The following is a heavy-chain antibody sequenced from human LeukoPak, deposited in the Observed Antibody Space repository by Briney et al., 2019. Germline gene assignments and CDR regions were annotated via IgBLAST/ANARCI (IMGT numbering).Heavy chain of an antibody. D-gene: IGHD6-19*01. Sequence: GGSLRLSCAASGFTFSSYEMNWVRQAPGKGLEWVSYISSSGSTIYYADSVKGRFTISRDNAKNSLYLQMNSLRAEDTAVYYCARDRDSSGWYDPSYYYYMDVWGKGTTVTVSS. V-gene: IGHV3-48*03. CDR2: ISSSGSTI. J-gene: IGHJ6*03. CDR3: ARDRDSSGWYDPSYYYYMDV. CDR1: GFTFSSYE.